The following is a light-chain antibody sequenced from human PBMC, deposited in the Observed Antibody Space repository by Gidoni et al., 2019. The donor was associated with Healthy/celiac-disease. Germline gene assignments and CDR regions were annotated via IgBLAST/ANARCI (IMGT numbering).Light chain of an antibody. V-gene: IGKV4-1*01. CDR3: QQYYSTPPT. J-gene: IGKJ1*01. Sequence: DIVMTQSPDSLAVSLGERANIHCKSSQSVLYSSNNKNYLAWYQQKPGQPPNLLIYWASTRKSGVPDRFSGGGSGTNFTLTISSLQAEDVAVYYCQQYYSTPPTFXQXTKVEIK. CDR2: WAS. CDR1: QSVLYSSNNKNY.